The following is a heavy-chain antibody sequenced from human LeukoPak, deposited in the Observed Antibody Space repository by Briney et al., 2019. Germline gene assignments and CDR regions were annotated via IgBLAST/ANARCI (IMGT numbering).Heavy chain of an antibody. D-gene: IGHD3-9*01. J-gene: IGHJ4*02. V-gene: IGHV4-39*07. Sequence: PSETLSLTCTVSGGSISSGSNYWGWIRQPPGKGLEWVGSIYYSGSTYYNPSLKSRVTISVDTSKNQFSLKLSSVTAADTAVYYCARKRSFDLWGQGTLVTVSS. CDR1: GGSISSGSNY. CDR3: ARKRSFDL. CDR2: IYYSGST.